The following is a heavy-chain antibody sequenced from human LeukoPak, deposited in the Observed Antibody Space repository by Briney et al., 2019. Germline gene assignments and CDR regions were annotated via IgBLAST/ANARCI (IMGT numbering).Heavy chain of an antibody. D-gene: IGHD1-26*01. CDR3: ARSSGSYQDY. J-gene: IGHJ4*02. V-gene: IGHV1-46*01. CDR2: INPSGGST. CDR1: GYTFTSYF. Sequence: ASVKVSCKASGYTFTSYFMHWVRQAPGQGLEWMGIINPSGGSTSYAQNFQGRVTMTRDTSISTAYMELSRLRSDDTAVYYCARSSGSYQDYWGQGTLVTVSS.